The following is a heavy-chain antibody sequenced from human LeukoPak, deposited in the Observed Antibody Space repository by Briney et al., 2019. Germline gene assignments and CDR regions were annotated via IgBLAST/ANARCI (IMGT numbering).Heavy chain of an antibody. CDR3: ARARYTHCSSTSCYLY. V-gene: IGHV3-21*01. CDR1: GFTFSSYS. D-gene: IGHD2-2*01. J-gene: IGHJ4*02. Sequence: GGSLRLSCAASGFTFSSYSMNWVRQAPGKGLEWVSSISSSSSYIYYADSVKGRFTISRDNAKNSLYLQMNSLRAEDTAVYYCARARYTHCSSTSCYLYWGQGTLVTVSS. CDR2: ISSSSSYI.